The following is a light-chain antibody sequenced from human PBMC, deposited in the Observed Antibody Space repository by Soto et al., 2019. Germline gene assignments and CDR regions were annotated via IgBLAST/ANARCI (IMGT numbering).Light chain of an antibody. J-gene: IGLJ1*01. Sequence: QSALTQPASVSGSPGQSLTIACSGTSSDVGSYSLVSWCQRHPGKAPKLMVYEGSKRPSGVSHRFSGSRSGNTASLTISGVQAEDDADYYCCAFAGFATCVLGTATK. V-gene: IGLV2-23*01. CDR1: SSDVGSYSL. CDR3: CAFAGFATCV. CDR2: EGS.